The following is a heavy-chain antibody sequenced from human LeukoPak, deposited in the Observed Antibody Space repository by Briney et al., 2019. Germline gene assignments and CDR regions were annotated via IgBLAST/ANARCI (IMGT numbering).Heavy chain of an antibody. J-gene: IGHJ4*02. CDR2: IKQDGDEK. CDR3: ARAPRGSEYSHFDS. CDR1: GFTFSSYY. D-gene: IGHD3-10*01. Sequence: GGSLRLSCAASGFTFSSYYMSWVRQAPGKGLEWVANIKQDGDEKHYVDSVKGRFTISRDNAKSSMYLQMNSLRAEDTAVYYCARAPRGSEYSHFDSWGQGTQVTVSS. V-gene: IGHV3-7*01.